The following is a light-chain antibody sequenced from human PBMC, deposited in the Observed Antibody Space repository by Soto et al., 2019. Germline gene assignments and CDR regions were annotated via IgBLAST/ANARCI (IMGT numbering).Light chain of an antibody. V-gene: IGKV1-39*01. CDR2: AAS. Sequence: DIQMTQSPSSLSASVADRVTITCRVSQTVNRYLNWYQQKPGKAPKLLISAASSLQGGVRSRFSGSGSGTDLTLTISGLQADDFSTYFCQQSDTTPWASGQGTKVDIK. CDR3: QQSDTTPWA. J-gene: IGKJ1*01. CDR1: QTVNRY.